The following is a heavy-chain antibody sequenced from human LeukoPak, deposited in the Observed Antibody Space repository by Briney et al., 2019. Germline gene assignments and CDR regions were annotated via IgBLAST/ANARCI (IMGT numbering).Heavy chain of an antibody. Sequence: PSETLSLTCTVSGGSINDYYWNWLRQPPGKGLEWIGFIYYRGTTNNNPSLKSRVTTSIYTSKKQFSLNLSSVTAADTAIYYCAGVFSGRRPFELWGQGILVTVSS. CDR2: IYYRGTT. V-gene: IGHV4-59*03. J-gene: IGHJ4*02. CDR3: AGVFSGRRPFEL. D-gene: IGHD3-10*01. CDR1: GGSINDYY.